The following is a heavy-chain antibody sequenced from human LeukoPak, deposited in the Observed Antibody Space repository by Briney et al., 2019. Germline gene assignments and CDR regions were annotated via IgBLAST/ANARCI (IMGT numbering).Heavy chain of an antibody. CDR2: INPNSGGT. V-gene: IGHV1-2*02. CDR1: GYTFTSYY. J-gene: IGHJ4*02. CDR3: AKEYSGSFDY. Sequence: VASVKVSCKASGYTFTSYYMHWVRQAPGQGLEWMGWINPNSGGTNYAQKFQGRVTMTRDTSISTAYMELNSLRAEDTAVYYCAKEYSGSFDYWGQGTLVTVSS. D-gene: IGHD1-26*01.